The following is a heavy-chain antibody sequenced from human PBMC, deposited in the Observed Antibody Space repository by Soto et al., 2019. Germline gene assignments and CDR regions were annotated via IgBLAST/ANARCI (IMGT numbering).Heavy chain of an antibody. J-gene: IGHJ4*02. V-gene: IGHV3-21*01. CDR3: ARDWLTGDAREAFDH. CDR2: IDPSGTYI. D-gene: IGHD7-27*01. CDR1: GFNFAGYG. Sequence: EVQLVESGGNLVNPGESLRLSCAVSGFNFAGYGLSWVRQAPGKGLEWVSSIDPSGTYIHYADSVEGRFTISRDNAKSSLYLQMISLRVEDTAVYYCARDWLTGDAREAFDHWGQGTLVAVSA.